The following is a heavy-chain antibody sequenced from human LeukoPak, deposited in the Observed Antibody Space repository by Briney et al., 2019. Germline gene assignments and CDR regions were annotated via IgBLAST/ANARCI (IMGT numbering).Heavy chain of an antibody. CDR2: INYYGKT. D-gene: IGHD6-13*01. CDR3: ARCMGSSWYGSWRFDP. V-gene: IGHV4-39*07. J-gene: IGHJ5*02. Sequence: DPSETLSLTCTVSGNSISSSSYYWVWIRQPPGKGLEWIGSINYYGKTYYNPSLKSRVTISVDTSKDQFSLKLSSVTAADTAVYYCARCMGSSWYGSWRFDPWGQGTLVTVSS. CDR1: GNSISSSSYY.